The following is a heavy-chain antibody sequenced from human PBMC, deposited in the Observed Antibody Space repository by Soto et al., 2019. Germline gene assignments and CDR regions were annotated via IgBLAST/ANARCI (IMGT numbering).Heavy chain of an antibody. J-gene: IGHJ4*02. CDR1: GFTFSSYW. V-gene: IGHV3-7*05. Sequence: GGSLRLSCAAAGFTFSSYWMSWVRQAPGKGLEWVANIKEDGSETYYVDSVKGRFTISRDNARYSLHLQMNSLRADDSAVYYCARFTRRVAGDYWGQGTLVTVSS. CDR3: ARFTRRVAGDY. D-gene: IGHD6-19*01. CDR2: IKEDGSET.